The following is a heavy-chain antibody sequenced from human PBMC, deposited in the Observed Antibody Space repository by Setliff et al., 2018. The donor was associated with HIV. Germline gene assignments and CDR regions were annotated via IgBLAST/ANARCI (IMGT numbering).Heavy chain of an antibody. CDR2: INHSEST. CDR3: ARGHSYDSYGYYLRGFDI. D-gene: IGHD3-22*01. Sequence: SETLSLTCAVYGGSFSGYYWSWLRQSPGKGLEWIGEINHSESTNYNPSVKRRVTISIDTSKNQISLKLSSVTAADTAVYYCARGHSYDSYGYYLRGFDIWGPGTMVTVSS. CDR1: GGSFSGYY. V-gene: IGHV4-34*01. J-gene: IGHJ3*02.